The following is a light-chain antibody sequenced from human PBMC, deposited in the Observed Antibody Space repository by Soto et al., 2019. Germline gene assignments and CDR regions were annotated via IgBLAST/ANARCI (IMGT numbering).Light chain of an antibody. CDR2: GAS. CDR1: QSISSN. CDR3: QQYNYWPFT. Sequence: EIVMTQSPATLSVYPGESATLSCRASQSISSNLDWYQQKPGQPPRLLIYGASTRATSIPARFSGSGSGTEFTLTISSLQSEEFAVYYCQQYNYWPFTFGPGTRVDIE. J-gene: IGKJ3*01. V-gene: IGKV3-15*01.